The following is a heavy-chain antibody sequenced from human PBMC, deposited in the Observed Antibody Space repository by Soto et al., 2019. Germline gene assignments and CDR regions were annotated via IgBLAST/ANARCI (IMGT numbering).Heavy chain of an antibody. CDR3: ARRNDFSDY. CDR1: GYTFSSYW. CDR2: IYPADTDT. D-gene: IGHD3-3*01. Sequence: PGESLKISCNGSGYTFSSYWIGCVRQIPGKGLEWMAIIYPADTDTKYSPSFQGQVTISADKSTNNVYLQWNSLQASDPAIYYCARRNDFSDYWGQGTLVTVSS. J-gene: IGHJ4*02. V-gene: IGHV5-51*01.